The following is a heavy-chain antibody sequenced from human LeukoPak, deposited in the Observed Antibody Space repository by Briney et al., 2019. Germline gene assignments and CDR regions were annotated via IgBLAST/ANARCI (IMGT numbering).Heavy chain of an antibody. CDR1: GGSISSYY. CDR3: ARYVSGSYREFDY. J-gene: IGHJ4*02. Sequence: SETLSLTCTVSGGSISSYYWSWIRQPPGKGLEWIGYIYYSGSTNYNPSLKSRVTISVDTSKNQFSLKLSSVTAADTAVYYCARYVSGSYREFDYWGQGTLVTVSS. CDR2: IYYSGST. V-gene: IGHV4-59*08. D-gene: IGHD1-26*01.